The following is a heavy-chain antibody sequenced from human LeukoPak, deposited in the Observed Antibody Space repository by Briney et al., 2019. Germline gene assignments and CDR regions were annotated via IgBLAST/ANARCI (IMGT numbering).Heavy chain of an antibody. D-gene: IGHD3-10*01. CDR2: IKQDGSEK. CDR1: GFTFSSYW. Sequence: GGSLRLSCAASGFTFSSYWMSWVRQAPGKGLEWVANIKQDGSEKYYVDSVKGRFTISRDNVKNSLYLQMNSLRAEDTAVYYCARALDYYGSGSYLTFFFDYWGQGTLVTVSS. CDR3: ARALDYYGSGSYLTFFFDY. J-gene: IGHJ4*02. V-gene: IGHV3-7*01.